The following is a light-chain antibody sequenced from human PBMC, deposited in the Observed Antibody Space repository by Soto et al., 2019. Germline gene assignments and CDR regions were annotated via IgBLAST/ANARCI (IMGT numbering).Light chain of an antibody. CDR1: HNDIGTYDY. CDR3: SSFTSNRIYV. V-gene: IGLV2-14*03. J-gene: IGLJ1*01. Sequence: QSALTQPTSVSGSPGRSITISCTGNHNDIGTYDYVSWYQQHPGRAPRLLIHGVTTRPSGISDRFSASKSGLTASLTISGLQPEDEADYYCSSFTSNRIYVFGPGTKVTVL. CDR2: GVT.